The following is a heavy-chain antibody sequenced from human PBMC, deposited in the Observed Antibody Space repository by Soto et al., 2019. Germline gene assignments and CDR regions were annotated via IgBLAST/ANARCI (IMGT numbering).Heavy chain of an antibody. Sequence: ASVKVSCKASGYTFTTYGISWVRQAPGQGLEWMGWINAGNGNTKYSQKFQGRVAITRDISASTAYMELSSLRSEVTAVYYCASFSKVYYYYGMDVWGQGTTVTVSS. CDR3: ASFSKVYYYYGMDV. CDR1: GYTFTTYG. J-gene: IGHJ6*02. CDR2: INAGNGNT. V-gene: IGHV1-3*01.